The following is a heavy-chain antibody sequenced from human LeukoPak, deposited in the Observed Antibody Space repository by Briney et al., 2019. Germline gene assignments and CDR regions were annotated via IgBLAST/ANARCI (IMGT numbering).Heavy chain of an antibody. D-gene: IGHD3-3*01. J-gene: IGHJ4*02. CDR1: GFTFNSYG. Sequence: GRSLRLSCAASGFTFNSYGMHWVRQAPGKGLEWVAFIRYDGSNKYYADSVKGRFTISRDNSKNTLYLQMNSLRAEDTAVYYCAKEGDFWSGYYSHDYWGQGTLVTVSS. CDR2: IRYDGSNK. V-gene: IGHV3-30*02. CDR3: AKEGDFWSGYYSHDY.